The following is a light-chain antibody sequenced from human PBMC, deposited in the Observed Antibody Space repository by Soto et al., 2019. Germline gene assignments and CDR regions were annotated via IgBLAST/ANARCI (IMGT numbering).Light chain of an antibody. CDR3: QQYDA. CDR2: DAS. V-gene: IGKV1-33*01. J-gene: IGKJ2*01. CDR1: HDINIY. Sequence: DIQMTQSPSSLSAFVGDRVTITCQATHDINIYLNWYEQKQGKAPKLLIYDASNLETGVPSRFSGSRSVTHFTFTINNVQPEDVPTYYCQQYDAFGQGTKLEIK.